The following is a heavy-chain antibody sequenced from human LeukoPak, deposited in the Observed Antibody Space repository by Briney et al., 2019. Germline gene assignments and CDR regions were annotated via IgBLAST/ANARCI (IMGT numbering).Heavy chain of an antibody. D-gene: IGHD3-3*01. J-gene: IGHJ4*02. CDR1: GFTFSRRG. CDR2: ISNDGSRK. Sequence: PGGSLRLSCARSGFTFSRRGMHWVRQAPGKGLEWVSIISNDGSRKYYAHSVEGRFTISRDNSKNTLYLQMDSLRAEDTAVYYCARDRAWNYFDYWGQGTLVTVSS. V-gene: IGHV3-30*03. CDR3: ARDRAWNYFDY.